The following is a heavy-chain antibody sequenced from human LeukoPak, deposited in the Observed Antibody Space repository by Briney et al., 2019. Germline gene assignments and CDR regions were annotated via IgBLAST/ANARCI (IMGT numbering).Heavy chain of an antibody. CDR1: GGSISSSNW. V-gene: IGHV4-4*02. Sequence: PSGTLSLTCAVSGGSISSSNWWSWVRQPPGEGLEWIGEIYHSGSTNYNPSLKSRVTISVDKSKNQFSLKLSSVTAADTAVYYCARVKVVPAAMGFDYWGQGTLVTVSS. D-gene: IGHD2-2*01. CDR2: IYHSGST. J-gene: IGHJ4*02. CDR3: ARVKVVPAAMGFDY.